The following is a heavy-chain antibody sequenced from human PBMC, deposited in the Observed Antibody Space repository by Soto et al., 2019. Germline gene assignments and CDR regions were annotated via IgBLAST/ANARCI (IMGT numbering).Heavy chain of an antibody. Sequence: GASVKVSCKASGYTFSTYEINWVRRAAGQGLEWMGRMNPDNGNTGYAQKFQDRVTMTRNTSISTAYMELSSLGSDDTAVYYCARGPRESGEWLLFDYWGQGALVTVSS. D-gene: IGHD3-3*01. CDR1: GYTFSTYE. J-gene: IGHJ4*02. CDR3: ARGPRESGEWLLFDY. CDR2: MNPDNGNT. V-gene: IGHV1-8*01.